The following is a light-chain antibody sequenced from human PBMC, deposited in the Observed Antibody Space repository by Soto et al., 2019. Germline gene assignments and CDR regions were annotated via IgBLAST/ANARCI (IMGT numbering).Light chain of an antibody. V-gene: IGKV3-20*01. J-gene: IGKJ5*01. Sequence: DISFTQSPATLSLSPGGRATIAGRTSQSVRSSQVAWYQQIPGAATKLLIDGTSSRATGIPARFSVSVSGTVFAHTSSGLEDEGAAVFYCQQYGMPGTFGQGTRLEIK. CDR3: QQYGMPGT. CDR2: GTS. CDR1: QSVRSSQ.